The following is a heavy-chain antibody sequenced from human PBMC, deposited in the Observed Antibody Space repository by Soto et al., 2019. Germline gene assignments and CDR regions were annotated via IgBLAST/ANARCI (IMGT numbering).Heavy chain of an antibody. V-gene: IGHV4-31*03. CDR3: ARALGYCSSTSCYKGGYYFDY. CDR1: GGSISSGGYY. J-gene: IGHJ4*02. D-gene: IGHD2-2*02. CDR2: IYYSGST. Sequence: SETLSLTCTVSGGSISSGGYYWSWIRQHPGKGLEWIGYIYYSGSTYYNPSLKSRVTISVDSSKNQFSLKLSSVTAADTAVYYCARALGYCSSTSCYKGGYYFDYWGQGTLVTVSS.